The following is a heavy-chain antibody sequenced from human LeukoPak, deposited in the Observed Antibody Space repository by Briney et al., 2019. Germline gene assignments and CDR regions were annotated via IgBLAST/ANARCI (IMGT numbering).Heavy chain of an antibody. CDR1: GFTFSSYA. CDR2: ISSNGGST. V-gene: IGHV3-64*01. D-gene: IGHD6-13*01. J-gene: IGHJ4*02. Sequence: GGSLRLSCAASGFTFSSYAMHWVRQAPGKGLEYVSAISSNGGSTYYANSVKGRFTISRDNSKNTLYLQMGSLRAEDMAVYYCARGAAAGPFDYWGQGTLVTVSS. CDR3: ARGAAAGPFDY.